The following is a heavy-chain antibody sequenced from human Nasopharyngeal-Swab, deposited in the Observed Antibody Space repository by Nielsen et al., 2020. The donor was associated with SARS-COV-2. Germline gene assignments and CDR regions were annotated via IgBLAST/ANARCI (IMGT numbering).Heavy chain of an antibody. J-gene: IGHJ6*03. V-gene: IGHV1-46*01. CDR3: ARVSGIQVDVGATTSYYYYMDV. CDR2: INPSGGST. CDR1: GYTFTSYY. Sequence: ASVKVSCKASGYTFTSYYTHWVRQAPGQGLEWMGIINPSGGSTSYAQKFQGRVTMTRNTSISTAYMELSSLRSEDTAVYYCARVSGIQVDVGATTSYYYYMDVWGKGTTVTVSS. D-gene: IGHD1-26*01.